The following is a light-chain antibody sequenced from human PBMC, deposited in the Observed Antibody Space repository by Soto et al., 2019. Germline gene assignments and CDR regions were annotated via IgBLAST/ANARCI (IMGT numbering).Light chain of an antibody. V-gene: IGKV3-11*01. J-gene: IGKJ1*01. CDR2: DVS. CDR3: QQRANWPWT. Sequence: EIVLTQSPATLSLSPGEGATLCCRASQSVSSYLVWYQQKPGQAPRLLIYDVSNRATGVPARFSGSGSGTDFSLTVTSLEPEDFAVYYCQQRANWPWTFGQGTKVEIK. CDR1: QSVSSY.